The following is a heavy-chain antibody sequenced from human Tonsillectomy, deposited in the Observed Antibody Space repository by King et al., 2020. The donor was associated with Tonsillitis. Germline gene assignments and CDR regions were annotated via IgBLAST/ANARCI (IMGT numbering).Heavy chain of an antibody. Sequence: VQLVESGGGVVQPGRSLRLSCAASEFTFSTYAMHWVRQAPGKGLEWVAVISYDGNKKYYADSVKGRFTISRDNSKNTLYLQVNSLRAEDTAMYYCVRDTDYGDYGFDYWGQGTLVTVSS. CDR2: ISYDGNKK. D-gene: IGHD4-17*01. V-gene: IGHV3-30-3*01. CDR3: VRDTDYGDYGFDY. J-gene: IGHJ4*02. CDR1: EFTFSTYA.